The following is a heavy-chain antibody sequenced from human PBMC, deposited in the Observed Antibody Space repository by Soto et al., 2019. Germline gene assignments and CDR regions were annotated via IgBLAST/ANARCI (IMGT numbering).Heavy chain of an antibody. CDR3: ARDLCGGDCYSHDAFDI. Sequence: ASVKVSCKASGYTFTGYYMHWVRQAPGQGLEWMGWINPNSGGTNYAQKFQGWVTMTRDTSISTAYMELSRLRSDDTAVYYCARDLCGGDCYSHDAFDIWGQGTMVTVSS. CDR1: GYTFTGYY. CDR2: INPNSGGT. J-gene: IGHJ3*02. D-gene: IGHD2-21*01. V-gene: IGHV1-2*04.